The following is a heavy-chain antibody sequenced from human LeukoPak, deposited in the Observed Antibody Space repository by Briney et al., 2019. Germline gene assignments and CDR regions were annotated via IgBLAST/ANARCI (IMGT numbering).Heavy chain of an antibody. CDR2: ISYDGSNK. V-gene: IGHV3-30*18. J-gene: IGHJ4*02. CDR1: GFTFSSYG. CDR3: AKLPWFGDPGSFDY. Sequence: GGSLRLSCAASGFTFSSYGMHWVRQAPGKGLEWVAVISYDGSNKYYADSVKGRFTISRDNSKNTLYLQMNSLRAEDTAVYYCAKLPWFGDPGSFDYWGQGTLVTVSS. D-gene: IGHD3-10*01.